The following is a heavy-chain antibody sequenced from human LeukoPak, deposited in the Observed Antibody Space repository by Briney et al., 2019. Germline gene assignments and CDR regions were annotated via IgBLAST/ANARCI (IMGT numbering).Heavy chain of an antibody. Sequence: GGSLRLSCAASGFTFSSYWMHWVRQAPGKGLEWVAVISYDGSNKYYADSVKGRFTISRDNSKNTLYLQMNSLRAEDTAVYYCAKPDLITGTTSYWGQGTLVTVSS. CDR1: GFTFSSYW. J-gene: IGHJ4*02. V-gene: IGHV3-30*18. D-gene: IGHD1-7*01. CDR2: ISYDGSNK. CDR3: AKPDLITGTTSY.